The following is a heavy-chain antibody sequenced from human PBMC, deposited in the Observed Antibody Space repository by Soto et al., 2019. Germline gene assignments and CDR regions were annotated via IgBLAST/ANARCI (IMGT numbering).Heavy chain of an antibody. CDR1: GGSISSGGYY. V-gene: IGHV4-31*03. CDR2: IYYSGST. J-gene: IGHJ5*02. Sequence: SETLSLTCTVSGGSISSGGYYWSWIRQHPGKGLEWIGYIYYSGSTYYNPSLKSRVTISVDTSKNQFSLKLSSVTAADTAVYCCARAAGDYYDSSGYYLNWFDPWGQGTLVTVSS. D-gene: IGHD3-22*01. CDR3: ARAAGDYYDSSGYYLNWFDP.